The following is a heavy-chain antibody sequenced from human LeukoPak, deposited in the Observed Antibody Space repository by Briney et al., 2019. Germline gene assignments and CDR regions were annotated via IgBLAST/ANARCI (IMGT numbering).Heavy chain of an antibody. CDR2: IIPIFGTA. J-gene: IGHJ5*02. V-gene: IGHV1-69*06. CDR1: GGTFISYA. CDR3: ARDFSPALEQWLVRGFDH. D-gene: IGHD6-19*01. Sequence: ASVKVSCKASGGTFISYAISWVRQAPGQGLEWMGGIIPIFGTANYAQKFQGRVTITADKSTSTAYMELSSLRSEDTAVYYCARDFSPALEQWLVRGFDHWGQGTLVTVSS.